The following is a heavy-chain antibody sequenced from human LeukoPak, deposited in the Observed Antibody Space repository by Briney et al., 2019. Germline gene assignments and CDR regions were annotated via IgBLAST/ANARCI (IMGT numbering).Heavy chain of an antibody. J-gene: IGHJ4*02. CDR2: ISAYNGNT. D-gene: IGHD1-26*01. Sequence: VASVKVSCKASGYTFTSYGISWVRQAPGQGLEWMGWISAYNGNTNYAQKLQGRVTMTTDTSTSTAYMELRSLRSDDTAVYYCARDRSTWELPIRAYDYWGQGTLVTVSS. CDR1: GYTFTSYG. V-gene: IGHV1-18*01. CDR3: ARDRSTWELPIRAYDY.